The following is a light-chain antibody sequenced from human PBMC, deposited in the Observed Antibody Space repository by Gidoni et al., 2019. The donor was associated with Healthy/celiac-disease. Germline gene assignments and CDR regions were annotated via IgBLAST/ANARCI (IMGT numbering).Light chain of an antibody. J-gene: IGLJ3*02. V-gene: IGLV2-23*01. Sequence: QSALTQPASVSGSPGPSITISCTGTSSDVGSYNLVSWYQQHPGKAPKLMIYEGSKRPSGVSNRFSGSKSGNTASLTISGLQAEDEADYYCCSYAGSSGWVFGGGTKLTVL. CDR1: SSDVGSYNL. CDR3: CSYAGSSGWV. CDR2: EGS.